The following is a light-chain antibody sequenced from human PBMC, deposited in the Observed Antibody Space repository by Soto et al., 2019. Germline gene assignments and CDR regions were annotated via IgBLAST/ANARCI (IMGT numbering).Light chain of an antibody. V-gene: IGKV1-39*01. CDR2: AAY. J-gene: IGKJ2*01. Sequence: DIQMTQSPSSLSTSVGDRVTISCRASQYLNHYLNWYQQKPGKAPKLLIFAAYNLQSGVPSRFSGSRSGTDFTLTISSMEPEDVATYYCQQSYSTPPYTFGQGTKLDMK. CDR1: QYLNHY. CDR3: QQSYSTPPYT.